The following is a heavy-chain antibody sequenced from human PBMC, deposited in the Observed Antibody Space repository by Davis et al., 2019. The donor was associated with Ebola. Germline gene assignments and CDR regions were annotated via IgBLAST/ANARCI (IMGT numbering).Heavy chain of an antibody. CDR1: GYTFTSYG. V-gene: IGHV1-18*01. CDR2: ISAYNGNT. CDR3: ARRVYSRSGFDS. Sequence: AASVKVSCKASGYTFTSYGISWVRQAPGQGLEWMGWISAYNGNTNYAQKLQGRVTITADKSTSTAYMELSSLRSEDTAVYYCARRVYSRSGFDSWGQGTLVTVSS. J-gene: IGHJ4*02. D-gene: IGHD2-8*01.